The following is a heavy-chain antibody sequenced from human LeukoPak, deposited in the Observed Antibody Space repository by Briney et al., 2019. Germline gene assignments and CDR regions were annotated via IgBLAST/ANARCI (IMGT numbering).Heavy chain of an antibody. CDR1: GFTFSSYW. Sequence: PGGSLRLSCAASGFTFSSYWMHWVRQAPGKGLVWVSRINSDGSSTNYADSVKGRFTISRDNAKNTLYLQMNSLRGEDTAVYYCARPVWFREIPGYWGQGTQVTVSS. CDR3: ARPVWFREIPGY. V-gene: IGHV3-74*01. CDR2: INSDGSST. J-gene: IGHJ4*02. D-gene: IGHD3-10*01.